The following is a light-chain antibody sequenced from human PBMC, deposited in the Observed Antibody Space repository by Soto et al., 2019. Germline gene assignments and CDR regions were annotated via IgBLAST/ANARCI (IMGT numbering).Light chain of an antibody. CDR1: SSDVGGYKY. CDR3: SSYAGSTVV. V-gene: IGLV2-8*01. J-gene: IGLJ2*01. Sequence: QSALTQPPSASGSPGQSGTISCTGTSSDVGGYKYVSWYQQHPGKAPKLMIYEVSKRPSGVPDRFSGSKSGNTASLTVSGLQAEDEADYYCSSYAGSTVVFGGGTKGTVL. CDR2: EVS.